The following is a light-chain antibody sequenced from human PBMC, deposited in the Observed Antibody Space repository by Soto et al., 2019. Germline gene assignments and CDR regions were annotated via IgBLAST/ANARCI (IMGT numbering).Light chain of an antibody. Sequence: QSVLTQPPSASGTPGQRVTISCSGSSSNIGSNYVYWYQQLPGTAPKLLIYRNNQRPSGVPDRFSGSKSGTSASLAISGLRSEDEADYYCCSKTSSITYVFGSGTKLTVL. CDR2: RNN. V-gene: IGLV1-47*01. J-gene: IGLJ1*01. CDR1: SSNIGSNY. CDR3: CSKTSSITYV.